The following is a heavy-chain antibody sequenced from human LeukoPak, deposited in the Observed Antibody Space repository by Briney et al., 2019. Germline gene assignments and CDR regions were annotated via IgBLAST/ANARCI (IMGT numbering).Heavy chain of an antibody. CDR3: ARDWGQGLLCFGELSPYYYYYGMDV. V-gene: IGHV1-46*01. CDR1: GYTFTSYY. J-gene: IGHJ6*02. CDR2: INPSGGST. D-gene: IGHD3-10*01. Sequence: ASVKVSCKASGYTFTSYYMHWVRQAPGQGLEWMGIINPSGGSTSYAQKFQGRVTMTRDTSTSTVYMELSSLRSEDTAVYYCARDWGQGLLCFGELSPYYYYYGMDVWGQGTTVTVSS.